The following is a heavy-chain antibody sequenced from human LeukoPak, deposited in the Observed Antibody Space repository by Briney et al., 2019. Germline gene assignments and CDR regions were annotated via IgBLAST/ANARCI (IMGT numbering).Heavy chain of an antibody. V-gene: IGHV3-7*03. CDR3: ARDPCHGALDY. D-gene: IGHD2-2*01. CDR2: IKQDGTEE. J-gene: IGHJ4*02. Sequence: GGSLRLSCVASGFTFSSSWMSWVRRAPGEGLEWVANIKQDGTEEYYVDSVRGRFSISKDNAKNSLYLQMNSLRAEDTAVYYCARDPCHGALDYWGQGALVTVSS. CDR1: GFTFSSSW.